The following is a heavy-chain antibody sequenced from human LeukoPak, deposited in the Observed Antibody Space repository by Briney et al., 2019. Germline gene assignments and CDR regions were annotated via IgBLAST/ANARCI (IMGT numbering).Heavy chain of an antibody. J-gene: IGHJ4*02. Sequence: ASVNVSCTASGYTFTDYYMHWVRQAPGQGLEWMGRINPNSGGSNYAQKFQGRVTMTRDTSISTAYLELSRLTSDDTAVYYCTTSPVDTAMRDFDYWGQGTLVTVSS. CDR2: INPNSGGS. V-gene: IGHV1-2*06. CDR3: TTSPVDTAMRDFDY. D-gene: IGHD5-18*01. CDR1: GYTFTDYY.